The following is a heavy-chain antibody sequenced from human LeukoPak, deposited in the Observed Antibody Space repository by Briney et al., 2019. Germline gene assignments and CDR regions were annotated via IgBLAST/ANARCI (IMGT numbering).Heavy chain of an antibody. CDR2: IIPIFGTA. J-gene: IGHJ6*03. Sequence: SVKVSCKASGGTFSSYAISWVRQAPGQGLEWMGGIIPIFGTANYAQKFQGRVTITADESTSTAYMELSSLRSEDTAVYYCARDLRIAARPGYYYYYMDVWGKGTTVTVSS. CDR3: ARDLRIAARPGYYYYYMDV. CDR1: GGTFSSYA. D-gene: IGHD6-6*01. V-gene: IGHV1-69*13.